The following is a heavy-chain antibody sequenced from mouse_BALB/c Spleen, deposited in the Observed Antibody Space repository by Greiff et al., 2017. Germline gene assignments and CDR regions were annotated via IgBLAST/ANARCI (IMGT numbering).Heavy chain of an antibody. D-gene: IGHD2-2*01. CDR1: GFNIKDTY. V-gene: IGHV14-3*02. Sequence: VQLKESGAELVKPGASVKLSCTASGFNIKDTYMHWVKQRPEQGLEWIGRIDPANGNTKYDPKFQGKATITADTSSNTAYLQLSSLTSEDTAVYYCARSGYIYYYAMDYWGQGTSVTVSS. CDR3: ARSGYIYYYAMDY. J-gene: IGHJ4*01. CDR2: IDPANGNT.